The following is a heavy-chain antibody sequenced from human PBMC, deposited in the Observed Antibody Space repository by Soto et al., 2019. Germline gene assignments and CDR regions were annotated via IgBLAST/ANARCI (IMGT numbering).Heavy chain of an antibody. CDR1: GGSVSSGTHY. V-gene: IGHV4-61*01. CDR3: ARDPGDYGVPAGGIDV. CDR2: IYYSGST. Sequence: SETLSLTCTVSGGSVSSGTHYWSWIRQPPGKGLEWIGYIYYSGSTKYNPSLKSRVTISVDTSKNQFSLKLSSVTAADTAVYYCARDPGDYGVPAGGIDVWGQGTTVTV. D-gene: IGHD4-17*01. J-gene: IGHJ6*02.